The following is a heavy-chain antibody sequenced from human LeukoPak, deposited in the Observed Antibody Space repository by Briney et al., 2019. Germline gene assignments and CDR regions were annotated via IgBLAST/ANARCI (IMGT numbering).Heavy chain of an antibody. D-gene: IGHD1-26*01. V-gene: IGHV1-3*01. J-gene: IGHJ4*02. Sequence: ASVKVSCKASGYTFTSYAIHWVRQAPGQGLEWMGWISAGNGNTKYSQNFQGRVTFISNTSATTAFMELSSLRSEDAAVYYCARDSGSGSNDYWGQGTLVTASS. CDR3: ARDSGSGSNDY. CDR1: GYTFTSYA. CDR2: ISAGNGNT.